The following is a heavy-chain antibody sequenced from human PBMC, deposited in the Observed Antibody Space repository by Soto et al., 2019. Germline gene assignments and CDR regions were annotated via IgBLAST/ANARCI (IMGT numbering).Heavy chain of an antibody. CDR3: ARTDSGDYVPPLDY. V-gene: IGHV1-18*01. CDR1: GYTFSNYG. J-gene: IGHJ4*02. D-gene: IGHD4-17*01. CDR2: ISVYNGDT. Sequence: QVQLVQSGAEVKKPGASVKVSCKASGYTFSNYGISWVRQAPGQGLEWMGTISVYNGDTNYAQKFQGRVTMTTDMSTSTAHMEVRSLRSDDTAVYYCARTDSGDYVPPLDYWGQGTLVTVSS.